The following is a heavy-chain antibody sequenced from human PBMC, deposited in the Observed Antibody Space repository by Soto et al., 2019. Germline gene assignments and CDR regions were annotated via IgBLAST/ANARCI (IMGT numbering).Heavy chain of an antibody. J-gene: IGHJ6*02. V-gene: IGHV2-5*01. CDR2: ISSNDDK. D-gene: IGHD3-10*01. CDR1: GFSLSTSEVG. CDR3: SHMRGSGLFGMDV. Sequence: QINLKESAPTLMKPTQTLTLTCAFSGFSLSTSEVGVGRVRQPQGNALEWYALISSNDDKRYSPALMSTLTITKATYKSQVALTMTNLDPVDTATYYCSHMRGSGLFGMDVWGQGTTVTVSS.